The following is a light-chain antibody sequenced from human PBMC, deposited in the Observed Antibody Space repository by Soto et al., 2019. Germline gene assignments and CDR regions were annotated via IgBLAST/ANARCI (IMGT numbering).Light chain of an antibody. CDR1: SSDVGSYNL. V-gene: IGLV2-23*01. Sequence: QSVLTQPASVSGSPGQSITISCTGTSSDVGSYNLVSWYQQHPGKAPKLMIYEGSKRPSGVSNRCSGSKSGNTASLTISGLQAEDEADYYCCSYAGSSTLFGGGTKLTVL. J-gene: IGLJ2*01. CDR2: EGS. CDR3: CSYAGSSTL.